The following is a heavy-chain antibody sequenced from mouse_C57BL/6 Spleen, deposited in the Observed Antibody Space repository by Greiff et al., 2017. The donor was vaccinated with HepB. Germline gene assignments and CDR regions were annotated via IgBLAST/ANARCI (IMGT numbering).Heavy chain of an antibody. J-gene: IGHJ4*01. CDR3: ARDRDGPMDY. CDR1: GFTFSSYA. V-gene: IGHV5-4*01. Sequence: EVKVEESGGGLVKPGGSLKLSCAASGFTFSSYAMSWVRQTPEKRLEWVATISDGGSYTYYPDNVKGRFTISRDNAKNNLYLQMSHLKSEDTAMYYCARDRDGPMDYWGQGTSVTVSS. D-gene: IGHD2-3*01. CDR2: ISDGGSYT.